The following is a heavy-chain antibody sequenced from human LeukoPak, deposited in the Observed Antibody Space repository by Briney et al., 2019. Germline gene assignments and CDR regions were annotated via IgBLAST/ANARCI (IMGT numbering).Heavy chain of an antibody. CDR1: GGSISSGGYY. CDR3: ARPLMGDSSGYYYWYFDL. CDR2: IYYSGST. D-gene: IGHD3-22*01. Sequence: PSETLSLTCTVSGGSISSGGYYWSWIRQHPGKGLEWIGYIYYSGSTNYNPSLKSRVTISVDTSKNQFSLKLSSVTAADTAVYYCARPLMGDSSGYYYWYFDLWGRGTLVTVSS. J-gene: IGHJ2*01. V-gene: IGHV4-61*08.